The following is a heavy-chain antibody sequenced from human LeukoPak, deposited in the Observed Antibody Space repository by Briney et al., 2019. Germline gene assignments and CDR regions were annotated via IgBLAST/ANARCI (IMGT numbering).Heavy chain of an antibody. D-gene: IGHD1-26*01. CDR3: ARAVRVIVGATTRYYFDY. CDR2: MNPNSGNT. V-gene: IGHV1-8*01. CDR1: GYTCTMYD. J-gene: IGHJ4*02. Sequence: ASVRVSFKASGYTCTMYDINWVRRAPGQGLEWMGWMNPNSGNTGYAQKFQGRVTMTRNTSISTAYMELSSLRSEDTAVYYCARAVRVIVGATTRYYFDYWGQGTLVTVSS.